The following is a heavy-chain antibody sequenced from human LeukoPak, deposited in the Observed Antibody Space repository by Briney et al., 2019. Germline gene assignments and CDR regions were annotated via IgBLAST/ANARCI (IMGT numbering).Heavy chain of an antibody. V-gene: IGHV3-30*04. J-gene: IGHJ4*02. CDR3: ARDIVLMVYAISPGY. CDR2: ISYDGSNK. D-gene: IGHD2-8*01. CDR1: GFTLSSYA. Sequence: GGSLRLSCAASGFTLSSYAMHWVRQAPGKGLEWVAVISYDGSNKYYADSVKGRFTISRDNSKNTLYLQMNSLRAEDTAVYYCARDIVLMVYAISPGYWGQGTLVTVSS.